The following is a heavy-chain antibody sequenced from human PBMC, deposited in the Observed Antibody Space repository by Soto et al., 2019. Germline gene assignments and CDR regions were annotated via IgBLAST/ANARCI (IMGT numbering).Heavy chain of an antibody. V-gene: IGHV1-2*04. J-gene: IGHJ6*02. Sequence: ASVKVSCKASGYTFTGYYMHWVRQAPGQGLEWMGWINPNSGGTNYAQKFQGWVTMTRDTSISTAYMELSRLRSDDTAVYYCARDSVAGLRRLESYYYYGMDVWGQGTTVTVSS. CDR3: ARDSVAGLRRLESYYYYGMDV. CDR2: INPNSGGT. CDR1: GYTFTGYY. D-gene: IGHD6-19*01.